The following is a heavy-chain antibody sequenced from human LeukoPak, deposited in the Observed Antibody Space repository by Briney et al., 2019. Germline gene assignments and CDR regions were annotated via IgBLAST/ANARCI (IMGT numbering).Heavy chain of an antibody. CDR3: ASGRWGAYSYDSSGFYRRPDSRYFDL. V-gene: IGHV4-34*01. Sequence: SETLSLTCAVYGGSFSGYYWSWIRQPPGKGLEWIREINHSGSTNYNPSLKSVVTISVDTSKTQFSLKLSSVTAADTAVYYCASGRWGAYSYDSSGFYRRPDSRYFDLWGRGTLVTVSS. J-gene: IGHJ2*01. CDR1: GGSFSGYY. D-gene: IGHD3-22*01. CDR2: INHSGST.